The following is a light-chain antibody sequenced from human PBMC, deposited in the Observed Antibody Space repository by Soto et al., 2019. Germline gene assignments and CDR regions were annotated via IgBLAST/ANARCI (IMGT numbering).Light chain of an antibody. J-gene: IGLJ1*01. Sequence: QSALTQPASVSGSPGQSITISCTGTRTDVGGYNFVSWYQQHPGKAPKLIIYEVSNRPSGVSNRFSGSKSDNTASLTISGLQAEDEAAYYCCSYVSSKTYVLGNGTKLTV. CDR1: RTDVGGYNF. CDR3: CSYVSSKTYV. V-gene: IGLV2-14*01. CDR2: EVS.